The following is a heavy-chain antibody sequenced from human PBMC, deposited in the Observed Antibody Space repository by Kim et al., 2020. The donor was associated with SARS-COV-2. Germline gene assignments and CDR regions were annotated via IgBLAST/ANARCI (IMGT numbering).Heavy chain of an antibody. J-gene: IGHJ4*02. CDR1: GGSISSYY. V-gene: IGHV4-59*08. CDR3: ARQGGYSAFDY. Sequence: SETLSLTCTVSGGSISSYYWSWIRQPPGKGLEWIGYIYYSGSTNYNPSLKSRVTISVDTSKNQFSLKLSSVTAADTAVYYCARQGGYSAFDYWGQGTLVTVSS. CDR2: IYYSGST. D-gene: IGHD2-15*01.